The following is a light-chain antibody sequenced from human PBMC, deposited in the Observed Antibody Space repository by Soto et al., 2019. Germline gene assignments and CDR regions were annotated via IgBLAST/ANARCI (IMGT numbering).Light chain of an antibody. Sequence: QSVPTQPASVSGSPGQSITISCTGTSSDVGGYKYVSWYQQHPGKAPKLIIYEVTNRPSGVSHRFSGSKSGNTASLTISGLQAEDVADYHCSSYTRDSIPSFGTGTKLTVL. V-gene: IGLV2-14*01. CDR3: SSYTRDSIPS. J-gene: IGLJ1*01. CDR1: SSDVGGYKY. CDR2: EVT.